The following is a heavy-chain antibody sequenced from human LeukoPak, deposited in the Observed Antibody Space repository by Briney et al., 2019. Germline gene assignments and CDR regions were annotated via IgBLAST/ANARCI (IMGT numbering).Heavy chain of an antibody. V-gene: IGHV3-66*01. J-gene: IGHJ4*02. Sequence: GGSLRLSCAASGFTVTSNHLNWVRQAPGKGLEWVSIIYTGGTTHYADSLKDRFTISRDDSKNTLYLQMNSLRAEDTAVYYCARDSSSYYFAYWGQGTLVTVSS. CDR3: ARDSSSYYFAY. CDR2: IYTGGTT. D-gene: IGHD6-6*01. CDR1: GFTVTSNH.